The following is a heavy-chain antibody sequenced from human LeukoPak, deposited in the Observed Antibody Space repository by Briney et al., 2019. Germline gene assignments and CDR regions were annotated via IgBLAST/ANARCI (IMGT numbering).Heavy chain of an antibody. J-gene: IGHJ4*02. V-gene: IGHV3-30*01. CDR2: ISYDGSNE. CDR3: TRGRGSYSLDY. Sequence: GGSLRLSCAASGFTVSSNYMSWVRQAPGKGLEWGAIISYDGSNEHYADSVKGRFTISRDNSKNTLYLQMNSLRAEDTAIYYCTRGRGSYSLDYWGRGTLVTVSS. D-gene: IGHD1-26*01. CDR1: GFTVSSNY.